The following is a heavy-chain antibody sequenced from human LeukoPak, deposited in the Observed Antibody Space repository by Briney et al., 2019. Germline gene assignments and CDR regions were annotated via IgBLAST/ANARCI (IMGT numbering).Heavy chain of an antibody. J-gene: IGHJ4*02. CDR2: INPNSGGT. Sequence: ASVKVSCKASGYTFTGYYVHWVRQAPGQGLEWMGWINPNSGGTNYAQKFQGWVTMTRDTSISTAYMELSRLRSDDTAVYYCARGLMVYSGYEEEYYFDYWGQGTLVTVSS. D-gene: IGHD5-12*01. CDR1: GYTFTGYY. CDR3: ARGLMVYSGYEEEYYFDY. V-gene: IGHV1-2*04.